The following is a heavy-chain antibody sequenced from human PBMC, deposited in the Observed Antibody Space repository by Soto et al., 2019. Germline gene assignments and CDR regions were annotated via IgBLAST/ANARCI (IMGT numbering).Heavy chain of an antibody. CDR2: IYYSGST. Sequence: QVQLQESGPGLVKPSETLSLTCTVSGGSISSYYWSWIRQPPGKGLEWIGYIYYSGSTNYNPSLKSRVTISVDTSKNQFSLKLSSVTAADTAVYYCAREPRYYYGMDVWGQGTTVTVSS. V-gene: IGHV4-59*01. J-gene: IGHJ6*02. CDR1: GGSISSYY. CDR3: AREPRYYYGMDV.